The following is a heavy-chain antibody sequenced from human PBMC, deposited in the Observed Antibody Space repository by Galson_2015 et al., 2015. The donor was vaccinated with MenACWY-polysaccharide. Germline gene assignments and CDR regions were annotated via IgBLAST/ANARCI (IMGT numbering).Heavy chain of an antibody. Sequence: CAISGDSVSSHSAVWNWIRQSPSRGLEWLGRTYCRSKCCNDYAVSVKSRITIKPDTSKNQFSLQLNSVTPEDTAVYYCTRNLDTLLTTRGDFDYCGQGTPVTVSS. V-gene: IGHV6-1*01. J-gene: IGHJ4*02. CDR3: TRNLDTLLTTRGDFDY. CDR1: GDSVSSHSAV. CDR2: TYCRSKCCN. D-gene: IGHD4-11*01.